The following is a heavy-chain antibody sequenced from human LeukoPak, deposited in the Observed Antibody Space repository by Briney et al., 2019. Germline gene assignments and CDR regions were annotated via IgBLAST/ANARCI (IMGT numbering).Heavy chain of an antibody. CDR3: ASLPRSGFPYYFDY. D-gene: IGHD3-3*01. V-gene: IGHV4-34*01. J-gene: IGHJ4*02. CDR2: INHSGST. Sequence: SETLSLTCAVYGGSFSGYYWSWIRQPPGKGLEWIGEINHSGSTNYNPSLKSRVTVSVDTSKNQFSLRLSPATAADTAVYYCASLPRSGFPYYFDYWGQGTLVTVSS. CDR1: GGSFSGYY.